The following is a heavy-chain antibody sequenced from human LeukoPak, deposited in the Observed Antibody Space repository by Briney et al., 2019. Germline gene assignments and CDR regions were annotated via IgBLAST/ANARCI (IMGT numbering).Heavy chain of an antibody. CDR2: ISSSSSYI. J-gene: IGHJ6*02. CDR1: GFTFDDYG. CDR3: ARVSGSGATGGMDV. V-gene: IGHV3-21*01. D-gene: IGHD1-26*01. Sequence: GGSLRLSCAASGFTFDDYGMSWVRQAPGKGLEWGSSISSSSSYIYYADSVKGRFTISRDNAKNSLYLQMNSLRAEDTAVYYCARVSGSGATGGMDVWGQGTTVTVSS.